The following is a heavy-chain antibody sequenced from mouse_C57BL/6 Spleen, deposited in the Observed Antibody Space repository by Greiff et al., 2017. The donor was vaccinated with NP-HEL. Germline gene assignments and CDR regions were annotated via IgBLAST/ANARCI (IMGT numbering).Heavy chain of an antibody. CDR1: GYTFTSYW. V-gene: IGHV1-55*01. J-gene: IGHJ4*01. D-gene: IGHD2-4*01. Sequence: QVQLQQPGAELVKPGASVKMSCKASGYTFTSYWITWVKQRPGQGLEWIGDIYPGSGSTNYNEKFKSKATLTVDTSSSTAYMQLSSLTSEDSAVYYCARRRYDYDYAMDYWGQGTSVTVSS. CDR2: IYPGSGST. CDR3: ARRRYDYDYAMDY.